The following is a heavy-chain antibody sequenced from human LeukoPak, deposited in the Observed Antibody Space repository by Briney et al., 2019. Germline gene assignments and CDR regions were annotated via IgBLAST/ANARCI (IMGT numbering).Heavy chain of an antibody. CDR3: ARPRECVTYDSGEYYFDY. CDR2: ISSSGSTI. Sequence: QTGGSLRLSCAASGFTFSGYDMNWVRQAPGKGLEWVSYISSSGSTIYYADSVKGRFTISRDNAKNSLFLQMNSLRAEDTAVYYCARPRECVTYDSGEYYFDYWGQGTLVTVSS. D-gene: IGHD3-22*01. J-gene: IGHJ4*02. CDR1: GFTFSGYD. V-gene: IGHV3-48*03.